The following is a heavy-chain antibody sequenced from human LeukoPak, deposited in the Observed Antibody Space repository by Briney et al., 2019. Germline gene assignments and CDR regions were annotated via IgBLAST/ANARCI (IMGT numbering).Heavy chain of an antibody. J-gene: IGHJ4*02. D-gene: IGHD3-9*01. CDR3: ARGSSRYYDILTGYYQPYYFDY. CDR2: IYSGGST. Sequence: PGGSLRLSCAASGLTVSSDYMTWVRQAPGKGLEWVSIIYSGGSTYYADSVKGRFTISRDNSKNTLYLQMNSLRAEDTAVYYCARGSSRYYDILTGYYQPYYFDYWGQGTLVTVSS. CDR1: GLTVSSDY. V-gene: IGHV3-66*01.